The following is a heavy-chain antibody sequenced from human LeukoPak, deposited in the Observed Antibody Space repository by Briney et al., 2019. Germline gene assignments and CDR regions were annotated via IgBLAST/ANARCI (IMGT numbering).Heavy chain of an antibody. V-gene: IGHV1-2*02. D-gene: IGHD6-13*01. CDR2: INPNSGGT. J-gene: IGHJ4*02. CDR1: GYTFTGYY. CDR3: ARDQGGYYSSIWVFDY. Sequence: ASVKVSCKASGYTFTGYYMHWVRQAPGQGLEWMGWINPNSGGTNFAQNVQGRVTMTRDTSISTAYMELSRLRSDDTAVYYCARDQGGYYSSIWVFDYWGQGTLVTVSS.